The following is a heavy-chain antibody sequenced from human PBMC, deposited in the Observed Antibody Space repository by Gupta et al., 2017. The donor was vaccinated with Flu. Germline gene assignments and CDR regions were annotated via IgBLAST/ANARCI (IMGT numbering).Heavy chain of an antibody. CDR1: GVTFSRYV. D-gene: IGHD2-15*01. J-gene: IGHJ4*02. V-gene: IGHV1-69*01. CDR3: ARKGGGHCSGGTCYSFDY. Sequence: VQLVQSGADVQKPGSSVKVSCNASGVTFSRYVINWVRQAPGQGLEWMGGIIPVFGPTNYAQKFQGRVTITADESTSTAYMELSSLRSEDTAVYYGARKGGGHCSGGTCYSFDYWGQGTLVTVSS. CDR2: IIPVFGPT.